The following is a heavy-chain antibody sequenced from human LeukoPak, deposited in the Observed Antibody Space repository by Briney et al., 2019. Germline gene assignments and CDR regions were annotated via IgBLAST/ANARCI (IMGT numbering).Heavy chain of an antibody. CDR2: IWFDGTEK. CDR3: ARDSNSAGDY. D-gene: IGHD3-10*01. V-gene: IGHV3-33*01. J-gene: IGHJ4*02. CDR1: GFVFSGYA. Sequence: GGSLRLSCAASGFVFSGYAMHWVRQVPGKGXEWVALIWFDGTEKFYADSVKGRFTISRDNSRNTVDLQMNSLRVEDTAVYYCARDSNSAGDYWGQGTLVTVSS.